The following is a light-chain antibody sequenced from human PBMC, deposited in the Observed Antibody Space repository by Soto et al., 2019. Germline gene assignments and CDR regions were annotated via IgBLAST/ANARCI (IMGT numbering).Light chain of an antibody. CDR3: WSHAGSMV. Sequence: QSALTQPASVSGSPGQSITISCTGNSSDVGSYNIVSWYQQHQGKAPKLMIYEGSKRPSGASIRFSGSKSGNTASLTISRLQAEDGADYYCWSHAGSMVFGGGTKLTVL. CDR1: SSDVGSYNI. CDR2: EGS. J-gene: IGLJ2*01. V-gene: IGLV2-23*01.